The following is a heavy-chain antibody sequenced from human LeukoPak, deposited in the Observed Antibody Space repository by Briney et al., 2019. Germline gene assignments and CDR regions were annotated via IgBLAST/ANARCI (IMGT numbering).Heavy chain of an antibody. V-gene: IGHV3-7*01. CDR2: IRQDGSEK. CDR3: ARDGTAAGLYFDL. D-gene: IGHD6-13*01. CDR1: GFIFSDYS. Sequence: GGSLRLSCAASGFIFSDYSVNWVRQAPGKGLEWVASIRQDGSEKTYVDSVKGRFTISRDNTKNFLYLQMSSLTAEDTAVYYCARDGTAAGLYFDLWGQGTLVTVSS. J-gene: IGHJ4*01.